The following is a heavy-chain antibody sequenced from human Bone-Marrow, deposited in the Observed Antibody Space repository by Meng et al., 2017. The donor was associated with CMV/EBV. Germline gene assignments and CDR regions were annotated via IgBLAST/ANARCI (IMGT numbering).Heavy chain of an antibody. CDR3: ARDMRGDY. Sequence: KVSCKASGNTVTSYGISWVRRAPGQGLEWMGWISAYNGNTNYAQKLQGRVTMTTDTSTSTAYMELRSLRSDDTAVYYCARDMRGDYWGQGTLVTVSS. V-gene: IGHV1-18*01. D-gene: IGHD3-16*01. J-gene: IGHJ4*02. CDR2: ISAYNGNT. CDR1: GNTVTSYG.